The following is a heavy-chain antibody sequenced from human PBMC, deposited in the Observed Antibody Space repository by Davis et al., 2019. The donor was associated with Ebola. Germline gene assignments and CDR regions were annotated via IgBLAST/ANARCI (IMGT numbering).Heavy chain of an antibody. D-gene: IGHD1-26*01. CDR1: GKSFTSYW. CDR3: ARQESIVGATGLDY. CDR2: IYPGDSDT. Sequence: GESLKISCKGSGKSFTSYWIGWVRQMPGKGLEWMGIIYPGDSDTRYSPSFQGQVTISVDKSISTAYLQWSSLKASDTAMYYCARQESIVGATGLDYWGQRTLVIVSS. V-gene: IGHV5-51*01. J-gene: IGHJ4*02.